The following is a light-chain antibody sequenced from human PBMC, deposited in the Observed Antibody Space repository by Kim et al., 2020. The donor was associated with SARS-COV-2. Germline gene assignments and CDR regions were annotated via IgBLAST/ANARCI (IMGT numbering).Light chain of an antibody. Sequence: DIQMTQSPSSLSASVGDRVTITCRASRDINAYLHWYQQKAGKAPKLLVRAASILQSGVPSRFSGSGSGTDFTLTISSLQLEDFATYYCQQSYGIPPTFGQGTKVDIK. V-gene: IGKV1-39*01. CDR1: RDINAY. J-gene: IGKJ1*01. CDR2: AAS. CDR3: QQSYGIPPT.